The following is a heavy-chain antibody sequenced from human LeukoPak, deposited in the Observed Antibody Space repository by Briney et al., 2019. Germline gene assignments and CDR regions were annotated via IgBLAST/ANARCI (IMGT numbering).Heavy chain of an antibody. J-gene: IGHJ3*02. V-gene: IGHV3-21*01. CDR2: ISTSSSYI. CDR3: ARDLSYFRFDI. Sequence: GGSLRLSCTASGFTFSSYSMNWVRQAPGKGLEWVSSISTSSSYIYYADSVKGRFTISRDNARNSLYLQMNSLRAEDTAVYYCARDLSYFRFDIWGQGTMVTVSS. CDR1: GFTFSSYS. D-gene: IGHD5-18*01.